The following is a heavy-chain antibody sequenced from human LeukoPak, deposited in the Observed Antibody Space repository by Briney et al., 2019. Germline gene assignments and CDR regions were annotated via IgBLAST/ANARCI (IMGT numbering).Heavy chain of an antibody. Sequence: SQTLSLTCAVSGGSISSGGYSWSWIRQPPGKGLEWIGYIYHSGSTYYNPSLKSRVTISVDRSKNQFSLKLSSVTAAGTAVYYCARTRERDCSGGSCYSGDAFDIWGQGTMVTVSS. CDR1: GGSISSGGYS. CDR3: ARTRERDCSGGSCYSGDAFDI. CDR2: IYHSGST. V-gene: IGHV4-30-2*01. J-gene: IGHJ3*02. D-gene: IGHD2-15*01.